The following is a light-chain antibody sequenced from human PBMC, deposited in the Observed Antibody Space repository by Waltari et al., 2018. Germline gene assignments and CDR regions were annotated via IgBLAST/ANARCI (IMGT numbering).Light chain of an antibody. Sequence: QSALTQPASLSGSPGQSITISCTGTSRDVGNYNYVSWYQHHPGKVPKVIIDEVSNRPAGISRRLSGSKSGNTASLTISGLQADDEADYYCASYTTSDRIVFGTGTGVTVL. CDR1: SRDVGNYNY. CDR3: ASYTTSDRIV. V-gene: IGLV2-14*01. CDR2: EVS. J-gene: IGLJ1*01.